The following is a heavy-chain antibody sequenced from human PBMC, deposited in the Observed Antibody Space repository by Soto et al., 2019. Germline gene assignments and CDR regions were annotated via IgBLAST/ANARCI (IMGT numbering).Heavy chain of an antibody. CDR2: LSGNGRST. V-gene: IGHV3-64*01. CDR1: GFTFSMHA. J-gene: IGHJ4*02. CDR3: ARVRQDYSDYDY. D-gene: IGHD4-17*01. Sequence: PGGSLRLSCAASGFTFSMHAIHWVRQAPGKGLDFVSGLSGNGRSTYYANSVKGRFTISRDNSKNTLYLQMGSLRAEDTAVYYCARVRQDYSDYDYWGRGTLVTVSS.